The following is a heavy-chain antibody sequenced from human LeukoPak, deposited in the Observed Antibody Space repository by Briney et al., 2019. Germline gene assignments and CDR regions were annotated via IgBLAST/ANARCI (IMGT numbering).Heavy chain of an antibody. D-gene: IGHD6-13*01. J-gene: IGHJ4*02. CDR3: AKEALIAAAGSDY. CDR2: IKQDGSEK. V-gene: IGHV3-7*03. CDR1: GFTFSRYW. Sequence: GGSLRLSCAASGFTFSRYWMSWVRQAPGKGLEWVANIKQDGSEKYYVDSVKGRFTISRDNSKNTLYLQMNSLRAEDTAVYYCAKEALIAAAGSDYWGQGTLVTVSS.